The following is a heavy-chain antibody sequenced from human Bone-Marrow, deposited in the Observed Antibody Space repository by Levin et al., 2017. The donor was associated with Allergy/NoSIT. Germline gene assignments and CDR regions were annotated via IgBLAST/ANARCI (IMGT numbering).Heavy chain of an antibody. CDR1: GGSIPYSY. CDR2: IYYNGTT. Sequence: SQTLSLTCTVSGGSIPYSYWSWIRQPPGKGLEWIGYIYYNGTTNSNPSLKSRVTISVDTSNNHFSLRLSSVTAADTAVYYCARHAVRRGYDHYYFDSWGQGTLVTVSS. D-gene: IGHD5-12*01. V-gene: IGHV4-59*08. J-gene: IGHJ4*02. CDR3: ARHAVRRGYDHYYFDS.